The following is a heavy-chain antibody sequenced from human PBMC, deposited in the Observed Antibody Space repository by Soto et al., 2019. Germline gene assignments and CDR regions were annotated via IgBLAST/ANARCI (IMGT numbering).Heavy chain of an antibody. D-gene: IGHD3-16*01. V-gene: IGHV4-30-2*01. CDR3: ARDRVMLTFGGASEEWGIDP. CDR1: GGSISSGGYS. J-gene: IGHJ5*02. Sequence: SETLSLTCAVSGGSISSGGYSWSWIRQPPGKGLEWIGYIYHSGSTYYNPSLKSRVTISVDRSKNQFSLKLSSVTAADTAVYYCARDRVMLTFGGASEEWGIDPWDPGTLVTVSS. CDR2: IYHSGST.